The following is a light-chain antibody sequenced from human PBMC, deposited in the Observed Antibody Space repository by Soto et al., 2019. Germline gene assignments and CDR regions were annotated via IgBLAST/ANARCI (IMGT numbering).Light chain of an antibody. CDR3: QSYDSSLSVV. CDR2: GNS. J-gene: IGLJ2*01. Sequence: QSVLTQPPSVSGAPGQRGTISCTGSSSNIGAGYDVHWYQQLPGTAPKLLIYGNSNRPSGVPDRFSGSKSGTSASLAITGLQAEDEADDYCQSYDSSLSVVFGGGTKLTVL. V-gene: IGLV1-40*01. CDR1: SSNIGAGYD.